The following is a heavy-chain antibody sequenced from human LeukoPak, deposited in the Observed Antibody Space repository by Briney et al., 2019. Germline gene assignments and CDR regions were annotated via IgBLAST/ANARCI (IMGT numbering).Heavy chain of an antibody. CDR1: GGSISSGGYS. Sequence: PSETLSLTCAVSGGSISSGGYSWSWIRQPPGKGLEWIGYTYYSGSTYYNPSLKSRVTISVDTSKNQFSLKLSSVTAADTAVYYCARERFGGFDYWGQGTLVTVSS. D-gene: IGHD3-10*01. CDR3: ARERFGGFDY. V-gene: IGHV4-30-4*07. CDR2: TYYSGST. J-gene: IGHJ4*02.